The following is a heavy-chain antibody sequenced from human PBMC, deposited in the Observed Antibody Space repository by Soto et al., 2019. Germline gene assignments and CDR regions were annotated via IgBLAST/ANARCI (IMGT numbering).Heavy chain of an antibody. CDR1: GGSISSYY. CDR3: ARERHYYYMDV. Sequence: PSETLSLTCTVSGGSISSYYWSWIRQPPGKGLEWIGYIYYSGSTNYNPPLKSRVTISVDTSKNQFSLKLSSVTAADTAVYYCARERHYYYMDVWGKGTTVTVSS. J-gene: IGHJ6*03. V-gene: IGHV4-59*01. CDR2: IYYSGST.